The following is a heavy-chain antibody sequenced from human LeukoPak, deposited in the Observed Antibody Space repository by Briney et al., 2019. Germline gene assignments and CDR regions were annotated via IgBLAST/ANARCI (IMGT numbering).Heavy chain of an antibody. CDR1: GGSISSYY. D-gene: IGHD2-15*01. J-gene: IGHJ6*03. CDR2: IKARGDNT. CDR3: AKDWFADVVEIAGKWKNHMDV. V-gene: IGHV3-23*01. Sequence: ETLSLTCTVSGGSISSYYWSWVRQTPGKGLEWVSTIKARGDNTYYADSVKGRFTISRDNYENTLYLQMNTLRAEDTAVYYCAKDWFADVVEIAGKWKNHMDVWGKGTTVIVSS.